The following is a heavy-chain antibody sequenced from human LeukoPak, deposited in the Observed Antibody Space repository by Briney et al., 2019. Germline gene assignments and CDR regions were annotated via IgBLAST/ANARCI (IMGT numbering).Heavy chain of an antibody. Sequence: GASVKVSCKISGYSLSDLSIHWVREAPGEGLEWMGGFDSENNKMVYSQKFQGRVTMTEDTSADTAYMELTSLRSEDTAVHCATDRVYRSSGRSWGFFDYWGQGTLVIVSS. CDR3: ATDRVYRSSGRSWGFFDY. D-gene: IGHD6-19*01. V-gene: IGHV1-24*01. CDR1: GYSLSDLS. CDR2: FDSENNKM. J-gene: IGHJ4*02.